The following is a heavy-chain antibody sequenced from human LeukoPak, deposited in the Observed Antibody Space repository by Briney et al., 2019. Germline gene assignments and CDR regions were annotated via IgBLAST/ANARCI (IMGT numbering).Heavy chain of an antibody. Sequence: SETLSLTCAVSGGSFTGYYWSWIRQPPGKGLEWIGEINHSGSTNYNPSLKSRVTISVDTSKNQFSLKLSSVTAADTAVYYCARERGYSSGWSMGYWGQGTLVTVSS. D-gene: IGHD6-19*01. CDR2: INHSGST. CDR3: ARERGYSSGWSMGY. J-gene: IGHJ4*02. CDR1: GGSFTGYY. V-gene: IGHV4-34*01.